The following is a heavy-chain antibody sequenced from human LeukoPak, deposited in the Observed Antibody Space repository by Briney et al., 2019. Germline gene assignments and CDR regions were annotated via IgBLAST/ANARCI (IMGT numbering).Heavy chain of an antibody. D-gene: IGHD3-9*01. CDR3: ARQPYYDILTGYEPFDY. J-gene: IGHJ4*02. V-gene: IGHV4-39*01. CDR1: GGSISSSSYY. Sequence: PSETLSLTCTVSGGSISSSSYYWGWIRQPPGKGLEWIGSIYYSGSTYYNPSLKSRVTISVDTSKNQFSLKLSSVTAADTAVYYCARQPYYDILTGYEPFDYWGQGTLVTASS. CDR2: IYYSGST.